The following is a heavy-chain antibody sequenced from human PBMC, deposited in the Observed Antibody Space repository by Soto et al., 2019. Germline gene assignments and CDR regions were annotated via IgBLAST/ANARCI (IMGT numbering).Heavy chain of an antibody. CDR3: AKDRPPEYSSSYGLTRFDY. J-gene: IGHJ4*02. Sequence: EVQLLESGGGLVQPGGSLRLSCAASGFTFSSYAMSWVRQAPGKGLEWVSAISGSGGSTYYADSVKGRFTIARDNSKNTLYLQTNSLRAEDTAVYYCAKDRPPEYSSSYGLTRFDYWGQGTLVTVSS. CDR1: GFTFSSYA. CDR2: ISGSGGST. V-gene: IGHV3-23*01. D-gene: IGHD6-6*01.